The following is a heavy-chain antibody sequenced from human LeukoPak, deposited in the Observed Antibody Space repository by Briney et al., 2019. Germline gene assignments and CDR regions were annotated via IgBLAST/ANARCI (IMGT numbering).Heavy chain of an antibody. CDR1: GGTFSSYA. CDR3: ATPASLVAFDI. D-gene: IGHD3-16*01. V-gene: IGHV1-69*13. CDR2: IIPIFGTA. J-gene: IGHJ3*02. Sequence: SVKVSYKASGGTFSSYATSWVRQAPGQGLEWMGGIIPIFGTANYAQKFQGRVTITADESTSTAYMELSSLRSEDTAVYYCATPASLVAFDIWGQGTMVTVSS.